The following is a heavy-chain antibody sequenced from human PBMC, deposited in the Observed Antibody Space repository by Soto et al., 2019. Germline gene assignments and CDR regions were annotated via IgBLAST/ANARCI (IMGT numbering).Heavy chain of an antibody. Sequence: QVQLQESGPGLVKPSQTLSLTCTVSGGSISSDAYYWSWVRQPPGKGLEWIGYIYYSGSTYYNPSLKSRVTISVDTSKNQFSLKLSSVTATDTAVYYCARDNYGDTYYFDYWGQGTLVTVSS. CDR1: GGSISSDAYY. J-gene: IGHJ4*02. V-gene: IGHV4-30-4*01. CDR2: IYYSGST. D-gene: IGHD4-17*01. CDR3: ARDNYGDTYYFDY.